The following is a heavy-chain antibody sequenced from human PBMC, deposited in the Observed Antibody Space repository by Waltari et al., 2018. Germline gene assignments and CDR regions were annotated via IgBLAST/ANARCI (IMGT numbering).Heavy chain of an antibody. CDR3: ATIAAADNFDY. V-gene: IGHV3-9*01. D-gene: IGHD6-13*01. CDR2: ISWNSGSI. Sequence: EVQLVESGGGLVQPGRSLRLSCAASGFTFDDYAMHWVRQAPGKGLEWVSGISWNSGSIGYADSVKGRFTSSRDNAKNSLYLQMNSLRAEDTALYYCATIAAADNFDYWGQGTLVTVSS. J-gene: IGHJ4*02. CDR1: GFTFDDYA.